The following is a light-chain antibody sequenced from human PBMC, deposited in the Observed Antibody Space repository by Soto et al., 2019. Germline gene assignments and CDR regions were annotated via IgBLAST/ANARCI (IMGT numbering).Light chain of an antibody. J-gene: IGLJ3*02. V-gene: IGLV2-14*01. CDR3: SSYTSSSTLEGV. CDR2: DVS. Sequence: QSVLTQPASVSGSPGRSITISCTGTSSDVGGYNYVSWYQQHPGKAPKLMIYDVSNRPSGVSNSFSGSKSGNTASLTISGLQAEDEADYYCSSYTSSSTLEGVFGGGTKLTVL. CDR1: SSDVGGYNY.